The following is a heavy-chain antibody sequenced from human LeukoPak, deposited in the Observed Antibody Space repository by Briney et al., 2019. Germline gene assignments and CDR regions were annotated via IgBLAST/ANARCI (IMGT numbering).Heavy chain of an antibody. J-gene: IGHJ4*02. V-gene: IGHV3-30-3*01. CDR3: ARDLGIMWKLAYS. Sequence: GGSLRLSCLASGFTFGNFAMHWIRLAPHKGLEWVAVISYDGLNKYYSHSAKDRFTVSRDNVNNILYLQMNRLRTEDTAVYYCARDLGIMWKLAYSWGQGTLVTVSS. CDR2: ISYDGLNK. CDR1: GFTFGNFA. D-gene: IGHD3-16*01.